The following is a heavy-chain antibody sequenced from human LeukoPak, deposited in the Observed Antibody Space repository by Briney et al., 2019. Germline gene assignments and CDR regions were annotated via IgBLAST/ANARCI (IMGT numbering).Heavy chain of an antibody. Sequence: AASVKVSCKASGYTFTDYYMHWVRQAPGQGLEWMGWINPKSGGTNYAQKFQGRVTMTRDTSISTAYMESSRLRSGDTAVYYCARDRMATIGGYYFDYWGQGTLVTVSS. CDR1: GYTFTDYY. J-gene: IGHJ4*02. CDR3: ARDRMATIGGYYFDY. CDR2: INPKSGGT. D-gene: IGHD5-24*01. V-gene: IGHV1-2*02.